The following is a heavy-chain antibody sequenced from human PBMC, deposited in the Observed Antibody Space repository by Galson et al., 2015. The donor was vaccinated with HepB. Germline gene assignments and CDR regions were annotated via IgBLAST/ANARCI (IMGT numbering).Heavy chain of an antibody. J-gene: IGHJ4*02. D-gene: IGHD1-7*01. CDR1: GGTFSSYA. CDR3: ARDLGLELRGDYFDY. Sequence: SVKVSCKASGGTFSSYAISWVRQAPGQGLEWMGGIIPIFGTANYAQKFQGRVTITADESTSTAYMELSSLRSEDTAVYYCARDLGLELRGDYFDYWGQGTLVTVSS. CDR2: IIPIFGTA. V-gene: IGHV1-69*13.